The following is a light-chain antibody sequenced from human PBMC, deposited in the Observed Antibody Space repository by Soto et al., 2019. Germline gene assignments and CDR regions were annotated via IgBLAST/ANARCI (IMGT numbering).Light chain of an antibody. CDR1: SSDIGGYNY. Sequence: QSALTQPASVSGSPGQSITISCTGTSSDIGGYNYVSWYQQHPGKAPKLMIYDVSNRPSGVSIRFSGSKSVNTASLTISGLQAEDEADYYCSAYTSSSTVVFGGGTKLTVL. CDR3: SAYTSSSTVV. V-gene: IGLV2-14*03. CDR2: DVS. J-gene: IGLJ2*01.